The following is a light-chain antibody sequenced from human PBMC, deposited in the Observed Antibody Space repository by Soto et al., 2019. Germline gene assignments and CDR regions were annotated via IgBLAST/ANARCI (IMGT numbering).Light chain of an antibody. J-gene: IGLJ7*01. V-gene: IGLV2-23*02. Sequence: QSVLTQPASVSGSPGQSITISCTGTSSDVGGYNLVSWYQQHPGKAPKLMISEVSKRPSGISDRFSGSKSGSTASLTISGLQAEDEADYYCCSYSGTSTHTVFGGGIKLTVL. CDR2: EVS. CDR1: SSDVGGYNL. CDR3: CSYSGTSTHTV.